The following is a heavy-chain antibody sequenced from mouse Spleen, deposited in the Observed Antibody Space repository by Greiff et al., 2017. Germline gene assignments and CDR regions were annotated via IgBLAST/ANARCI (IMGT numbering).Heavy chain of an antibody. D-gene: IGHD1-1*01. CDR1: GYTFTSYW. J-gene: IGHJ3*01. Sequence: QVQLKQPGAELVKPGASVKLSCKASGYTFTSYWMHWVKQRPGQGLEWIGMIHPNSGSTNYNEKFKSKATLTVDKSSSTAYMQLSSLTSEDSAVYYCARCYYGSSWGFAYWGQGTLVTVSA. CDR3: ARCYYGSSWGFAY. V-gene: IGHV1-64*01. CDR2: IHPNSGST.